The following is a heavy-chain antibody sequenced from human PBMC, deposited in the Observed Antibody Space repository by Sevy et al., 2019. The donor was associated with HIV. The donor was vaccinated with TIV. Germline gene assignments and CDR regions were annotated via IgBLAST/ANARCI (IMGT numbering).Heavy chain of an antibody. V-gene: IGHV4-39*01. D-gene: IGHD5-18*01. J-gene: IGHJ5*02. CDR3: ARRLGGVDTAIVGWFDP. Sequence: SETLSLTCTVSGGSINSSSYYWGWIRQPPGKGLEWIGSIYYSGSTYYNPSLKSRVTISVDTSKNQFSLKLSSVTAADTAVYYCARRLGGVDTAIVGWFDPWGQGTLVTVSS. CDR2: IYYSGST. CDR1: GGSINSSSYY.